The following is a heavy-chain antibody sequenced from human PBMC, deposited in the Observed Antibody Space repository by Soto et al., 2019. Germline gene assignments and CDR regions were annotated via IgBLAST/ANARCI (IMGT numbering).Heavy chain of an antibody. CDR1: GYTFTGYY. CDR2: INPNSGGT. D-gene: IGHD6-6*01. J-gene: IGHJ6*02. V-gene: IGHV1-2*04. Sequence: ASVRSCKASGYTFTGYYMHWVRQAPGQGLEWMGWINPNSGGTNYAQKFQGWVTMTRDTSISTAYMELSRLRSDDTAVYYCARDMVGIAARHFVYYGMDVWGQGTTVTVSS. CDR3: ARDMVGIAARHFVYYGMDV.